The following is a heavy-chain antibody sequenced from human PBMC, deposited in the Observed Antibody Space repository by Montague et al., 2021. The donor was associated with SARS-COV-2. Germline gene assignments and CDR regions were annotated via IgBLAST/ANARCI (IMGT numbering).Heavy chain of an antibody. J-gene: IGHJ3*02. V-gene: IGHV3-30-3*01. Sequence: SLRLSCAASGFTFSSYAMHWVRQAPGKGLEWVAVISYDGSNKFYADSVKGRFTISRDNSKNTLYLQMNSLRADDTAVYYCARVGYGSGSYWAFDIWGQGTMVTVPS. D-gene: IGHD3-10*01. CDR3: ARVGYGSGSYWAFDI. CDR2: ISYDGSNK. CDR1: GFTFSSYA.